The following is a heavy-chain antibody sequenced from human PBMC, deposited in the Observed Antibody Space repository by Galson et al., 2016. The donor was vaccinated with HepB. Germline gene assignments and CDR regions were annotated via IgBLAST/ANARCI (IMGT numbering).Heavy chain of an antibody. CDR1: GFTVTNAW. J-gene: IGHJ4*02. CDR2: IRSKSDGGTT. CDR3: STGHY. Sequence: SLRLSCAVSGFTVTNAWLSWVHQAPGKGLEWLGRIRSKSDGGTTDYAAPVKGRFTISRDDSKNTLSLQMNSLKTEDTAVYYCSTGHYWGQGTLVSVSS. V-gene: IGHV3-15*01.